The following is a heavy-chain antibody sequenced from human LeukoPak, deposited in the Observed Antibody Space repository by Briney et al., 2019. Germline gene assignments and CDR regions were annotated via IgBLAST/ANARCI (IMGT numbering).Heavy chain of an antibody. CDR2: IYHSGST. Sequence: SQTLSLTCIVSGDSISSGSYYWSWIRQPAGKGLEWIGYIYHSGSTYYNPSLKSRVTISVDRSKNQFSLKLSSVTAADTAVYYCARLPITIFGVVRLYFDYWGQGTLGTVSS. CDR1: GDSISSGSYY. CDR3: ARLPITIFGVVRLYFDY. J-gene: IGHJ4*02. D-gene: IGHD3-3*01. V-gene: IGHV4-30-2*01.